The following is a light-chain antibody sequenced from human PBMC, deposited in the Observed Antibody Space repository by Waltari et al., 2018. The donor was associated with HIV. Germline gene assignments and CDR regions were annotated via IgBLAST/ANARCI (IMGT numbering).Light chain of an antibody. Sequence: VVTQTPSLTVCPRWAVTRTCASGSGSAIAYSSPIWVQQRPGQAPKPLIFSLNKRHSWTPEHFSGSLLGDKAVLTLSPVQPEDEADYYCLLYYGGRRPSWVFGGGTKLTVL. CDR1: SGSAIAYSS. J-gene: IGLJ3*02. V-gene: IGLV7-43*01. CDR2: SLN. CDR3: LLYYGGRRPSWV.